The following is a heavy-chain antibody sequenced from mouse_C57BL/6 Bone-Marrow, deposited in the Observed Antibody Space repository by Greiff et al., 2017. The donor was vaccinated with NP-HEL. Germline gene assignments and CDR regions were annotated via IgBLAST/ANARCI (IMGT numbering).Heavy chain of an antibody. CDR2: IWTGGGT. D-gene: IGHD1-1*01. CDR1: GFSLTSYA. CDR3: ARNERAYYGSSPGGTFFAY. Sequence: VKVVESGPGLVAPSQSLSITCTVSGFSLTSYAISWVRQPPGKGLEWLGVIWTGGGTNYNSALKSRLSISKDNSKSQVFLKMNSLQTDDTARYYCARNERAYYGSSPGGTFFAYWGQGTLVTVSA. V-gene: IGHV2-9-1*01. J-gene: IGHJ3*01.